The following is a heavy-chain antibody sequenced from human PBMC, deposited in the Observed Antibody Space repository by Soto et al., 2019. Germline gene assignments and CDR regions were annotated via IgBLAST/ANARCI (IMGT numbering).Heavy chain of an antibody. D-gene: IGHD2-8*02. CDR3: ARGMTPPGAPAWYYFDS. J-gene: IGHJ4*02. CDR2: FSLSGTT. V-gene: IGHV4-4*07. Sequence: QVQLQESGPGLMKPSETLSLTCTVSGASITSSSYWSWFRQPAGKGLEWIGRFSLSGTTNYNPSLSSRVTLSADVSKNQFSLRLTSVTAADTALYYCARGMTPPGAPAWYYFDSWGQGTLVTVSS. CDR1: GASITSSSY.